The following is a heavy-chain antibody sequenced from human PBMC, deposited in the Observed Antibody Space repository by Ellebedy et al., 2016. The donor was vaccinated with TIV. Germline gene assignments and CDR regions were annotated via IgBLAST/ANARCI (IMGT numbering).Heavy chain of an antibody. CDR3: ARDRGTIPHAFDI. V-gene: IGHV4-34*01. CDR1: GGSFSGYY. J-gene: IGHJ3*02. D-gene: IGHD3-10*01. Sequence: MPGGSLRLFCAVYGGSFSGYYWSWIRQPPGKGLEWIGEINHSGSTNYNPSLKSRVTISVDKSKNQFSLKLSSVTAADTAVYYCARDRGTIPHAFDIWGQGTMVTVSS. CDR2: INHSGST.